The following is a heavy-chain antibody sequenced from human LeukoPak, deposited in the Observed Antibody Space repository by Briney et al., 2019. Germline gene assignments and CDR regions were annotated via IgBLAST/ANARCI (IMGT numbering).Heavy chain of an antibody. D-gene: IGHD5-18*01. CDR2: IYPGDSDT. CDR1: GYRLTNYW. V-gene: IGHV5-51*01. J-gene: IGHJ4*02. Sequence: GVSLKISCKGSGYRLTNYWIAWVRQMPEKGLEWMGIIYPGDSDTRYSPSFQAQVTISVDKSISTASLPCSSLSPSDPPMSSCARLLINGGYSYASSFDYWGQGTLVTVSS. CDR3: ARLLINGGYSYASSFDY.